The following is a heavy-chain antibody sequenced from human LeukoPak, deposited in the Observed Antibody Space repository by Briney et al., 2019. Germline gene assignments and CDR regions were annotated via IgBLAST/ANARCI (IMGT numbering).Heavy chain of an antibody. CDR1: GFTFSSYW. CDR3: ASTTVVKVRPLDAFDI. V-gene: IGHV3-7*01. D-gene: IGHD4-23*01. J-gene: IGHJ3*02. Sequence: GGSLRLSCAASGFTFSSYWMSWVRQAPGKGLEWVANIKQDGSEKYYVDSVKGRFTISRDNAKNSLYLQMNSLRAEDTAVCYCASTTVVKVRPLDAFDIWGQGTMVTVSS. CDR2: IKQDGSEK.